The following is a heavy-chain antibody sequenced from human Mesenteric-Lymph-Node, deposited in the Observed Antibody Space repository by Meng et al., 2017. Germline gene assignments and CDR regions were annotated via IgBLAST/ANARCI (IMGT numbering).Heavy chain of an antibody. CDR1: GFTFSSYA. CDR2: FSGSGGST. CDR3: AKDVSARLLRYFGMDV. J-gene: IGHJ6*02. V-gene: IGHV3-23*01. D-gene: IGHD3-9*01. Sequence: GGSLRLSCAASGFTFSSYAMSWVRQAPGKGLDWVSDFSGSGGSTYYADSVKGRFTISRDNSKNTLYLQMNSLRAEDTAVYYCAKDVSARLLRYFGMDVWGQGTTVTVS.